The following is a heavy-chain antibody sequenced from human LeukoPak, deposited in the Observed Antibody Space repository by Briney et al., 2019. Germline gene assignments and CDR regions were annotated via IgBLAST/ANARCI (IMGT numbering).Heavy chain of an antibody. Sequence: PGGSLRLSCVVSGFTFSRYAMSWVRQAPGKGLEWVSTMSGSGVSTYHADSVKDRFTISRDNSKNTLYLRMDGLRAEDTAVYYCARDAGGEFDYWGQGTLVTVSS. CDR2: MSGSGVST. CDR3: ARDAGGEFDY. D-gene: IGHD3-16*01. J-gene: IGHJ4*02. V-gene: IGHV3-23*01. CDR1: GFTFSRYA.